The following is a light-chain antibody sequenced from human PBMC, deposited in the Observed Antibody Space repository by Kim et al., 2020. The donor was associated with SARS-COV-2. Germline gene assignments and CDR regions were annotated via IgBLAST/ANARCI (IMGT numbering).Light chain of an antibody. V-gene: IGLV1-40*01. Sequence: VTISCAGSSSNIGAGYDVHWYQQLPGTAPKLLIYGNSNRPSGVPDRFSGSKSGTSASLAITGLQAEDEADYYCQSYDSSLSGFYVFGTGTKVTVL. CDR2: GNS. CDR3: QSYDSSLSGFYV. CDR1: SSNIGAGYD. J-gene: IGLJ1*01.